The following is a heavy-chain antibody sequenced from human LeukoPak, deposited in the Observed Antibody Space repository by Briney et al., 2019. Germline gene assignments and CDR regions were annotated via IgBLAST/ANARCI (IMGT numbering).Heavy chain of an antibody. CDR2: IWYDGSKK. CDR1: GFSFSSYG. CDR3: ARAARGGDHEWYDYYGMDV. Sequence: PGRSLRLSCAASGFSFSSYGMHWVRQAPGKGLEWVAVIWYDGSKKYYAESVKGRFTISRDNSKNTLYLQMNSLRAEDTAVYYCARAARGGDHEWYDYYGMDVWGQGTTVTVSS. V-gene: IGHV3-33*01. J-gene: IGHJ6*02. D-gene: IGHD4-17*01.